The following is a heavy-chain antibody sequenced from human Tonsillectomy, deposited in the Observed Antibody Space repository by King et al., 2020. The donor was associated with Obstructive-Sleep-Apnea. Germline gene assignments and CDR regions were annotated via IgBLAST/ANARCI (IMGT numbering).Heavy chain of an antibody. J-gene: IGHJ5*02. CDR2: INHSGST. Sequence: VQLQQWGAGLLKPSETLSLTCAVYGGSFSGYYWSWIRQPPGKGLEWIGEINHSGSTNYNPSLKSRVTISVDTSKNQFSLKLSSVTAADTAVYYCARGPNPYYDILTGYYTHNWFDPWGQGTLVTVSS. CDR3: ARGPNPYYDILTGYYTHNWFDP. CDR1: GGSFSGYY. V-gene: IGHV4-34*01. D-gene: IGHD3-9*01.